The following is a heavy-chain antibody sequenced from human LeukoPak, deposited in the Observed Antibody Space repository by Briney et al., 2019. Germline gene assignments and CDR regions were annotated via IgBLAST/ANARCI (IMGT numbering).Heavy chain of an antibody. CDR2: IYYSGST. D-gene: IGHD6-19*01. CDR3: AKGTLYSGWSYYFAY. Sequence: SETLSLTCTVSGGSISSSSYYWGWIRQPPGKGLEWIGSIYYSGSTYYNPSLKSRVTISVDMSKNHFSLRLSSVTAADTAMYYCAKGTLYSGWSYYFAYWGQGSQVTVSS. CDR1: GGSISSSSYY. J-gene: IGHJ4*02. V-gene: IGHV4-39*07.